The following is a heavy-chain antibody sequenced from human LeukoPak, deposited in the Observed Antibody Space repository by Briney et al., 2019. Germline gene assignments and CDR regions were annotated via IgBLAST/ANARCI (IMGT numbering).Heavy chain of an antibody. J-gene: IGHJ4*02. CDR3: ARGILTGGRYYFDY. Sequence: GGSLRLSCAASGFTVSSNYMSWVRQAPGKGLEWVSVIYSGGSTYYAGSVKGRFTISRDNSKNTLYLQMNSLRAEDTAVYYCARGILTGGRYYFDYWGQGTQVTVSS. CDR2: IYSGGST. CDR1: GFTVSSNY. D-gene: IGHD3-9*01. V-gene: IGHV3-53*01.